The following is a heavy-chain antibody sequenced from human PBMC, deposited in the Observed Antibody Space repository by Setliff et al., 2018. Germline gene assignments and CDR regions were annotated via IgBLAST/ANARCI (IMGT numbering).Heavy chain of an antibody. V-gene: IGHV4-39*07. Sequence: SETLSLTCTVPGGSISSSSYYWGWIRQPPGKGLEWIGSIYYSGSTYYNPSLKSRVTISVDTSKNQFSLKLSSVTAADTAVYYCARRATYYNFWSGYYDYWGQGTLVTVPS. J-gene: IGHJ4*02. CDR3: ARRATYYNFWSGYYDY. D-gene: IGHD3-3*01. CDR2: IYYSGST. CDR1: GGSISSSSYY.